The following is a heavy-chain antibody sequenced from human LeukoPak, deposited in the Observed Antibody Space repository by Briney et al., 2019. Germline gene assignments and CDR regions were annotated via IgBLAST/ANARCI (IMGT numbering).Heavy chain of an antibody. CDR2: ISGSGGST. V-gene: IGHV3-23*01. J-gene: IGHJ2*01. Sequence: PGGSLRLSCAASGFTFSSYAMSWVRQAPGKGLEWVSAISGSGGSTYYADSVKGRFTISRDNSKNTLYLQMNSLRAEDTAVYYCAKDRPYYSDSGDYPGDFDLWGRGTLVTVSS. CDR3: AKDRPYYSDSGDYPGDFDL. D-gene: IGHD3-22*01. CDR1: GFTFSSYA.